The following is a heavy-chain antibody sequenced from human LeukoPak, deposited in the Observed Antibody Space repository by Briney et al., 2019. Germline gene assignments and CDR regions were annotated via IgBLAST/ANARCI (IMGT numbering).Heavy chain of an antibody. V-gene: IGHV4-34*01. D-gene: IGHD3-10*01. CDR1: GGSFSGYY. Sequence: PSETLSLTCAVYGGSFSGYYWSWIRQPPGKGLEWIGEINHSGSTYYNPSLKSRVTISVDTSKNQFSLKLSSVTAADTAVYYCARPHYYGSGSYYMEAMYYFDYWGQGTLVTVSS. CDR2: INHSGST. J-gene: IGHJ4*02. CDR3: ARPHYYGSGSYYMEAMYYFDY.